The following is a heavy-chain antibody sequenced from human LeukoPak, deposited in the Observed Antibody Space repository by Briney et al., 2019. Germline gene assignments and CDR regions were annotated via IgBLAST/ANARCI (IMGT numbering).Heavy chain of an antibody. D-gene: IGHD1-26*01. CDR3: ARDRGEPLYYFDY. CDR2: IYYSGST. CDR1: GGSISSYY. V-gene: IGHV4-59*12. Sequence: SETLSLTCTVSGGSISSYYWSWIRQPPGKGLEWIGYIYYSGSTNYNPSLKSRVTISVDTSKNQFSLKLSSVTAADTAVYYCARDRGEPLYYFDYWGQGTLVTVSS. J-gene: IGHJ4*02.